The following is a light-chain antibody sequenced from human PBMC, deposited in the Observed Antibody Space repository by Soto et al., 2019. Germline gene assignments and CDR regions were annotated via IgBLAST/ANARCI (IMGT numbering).Light chain of an antibody. CDR3: QQSYSSPQMYT. CDR2: AAS. V-gene: IGKV1-39*01. J-gene: IGKJ2*01. CDR1: QSISNS. Sequence: DIQMTQSPSSLSASVGDRVTITCRASQSISNSLNWYQQKPGKAPDLLIYAASNLQSGVPSRFTGSGSGTDFTLTISSLQPEDFTTSDCQQSYSSPQMYTFGQGTQLEIK.